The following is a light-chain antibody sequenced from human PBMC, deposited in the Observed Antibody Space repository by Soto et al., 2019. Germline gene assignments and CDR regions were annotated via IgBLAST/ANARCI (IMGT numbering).Light chain of an antibody. V-gene: IGKV3-11*01. Sequence: EIVLTQSPATLSLSPGERATLSCRASQSVSSYLAWYQHKPGQAPRLLIYDASKRATGIPARFSGSGSGTDFTLTIRSLEPEDFAVYYCQQRSNWPPTWTFGQWTRVEIK. CDR3: QQRSNWPPTWT. CDR2: DAS. CDR1: QSVSSY. J-gene: IGKJ1*01.